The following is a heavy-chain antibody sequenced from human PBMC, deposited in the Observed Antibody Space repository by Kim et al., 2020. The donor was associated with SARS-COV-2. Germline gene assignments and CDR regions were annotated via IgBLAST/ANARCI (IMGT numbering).Heavy chain of an antibody. D-gene: IGHD3-16*01. CDR3: VREKGGPGERYDC. V-gene: IGHV3-53*01. Sequence: YAESVRGRISITRDNSKTSLYLQMKGMRAEDTAVYYCVREKGGPGERYDCWGQGTLVTVSS. J-gene: IGHJ4*02.